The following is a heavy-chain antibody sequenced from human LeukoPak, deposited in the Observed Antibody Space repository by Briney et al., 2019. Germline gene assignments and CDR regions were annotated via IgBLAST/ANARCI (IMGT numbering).Heavy chain of an antibody. CDR3: AKSPGYSSGWYGNWLDP. Sequence: GRSLRLSCAASGFTFDDYAMHWVRHAPGKGLEWVSGISWNSGSIGYADSVKGRFTISRDNAKNSLYLQMNSLRAEDTALYYCAKSPGYSSGWYGNWLDPWGQGTLVTVSS. J-gene: IGHJ5*02. D-gene: IGHD6-19*01. V-gene: IGHV3-9*01. CDR1: GFTFDDYA. CDR2: ISWNSGSI.